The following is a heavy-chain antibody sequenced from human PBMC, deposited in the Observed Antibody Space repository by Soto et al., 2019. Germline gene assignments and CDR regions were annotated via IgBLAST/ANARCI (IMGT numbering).Heavy chain of an antibody. CDR1: GDTFSFYS. Sequence: QVQLVQSGAEVKRPGSSVKVSCKASGDTFSFYSINWVRQAPGLGLEWMGRVNPILSMSNYAQRFQGRVTMTAVKAKSTAYMELSGLRSEDTAMYYCATSYGSGYRAFDYWGQGALVTVSS. CDR3: ATSYGSGYRAFDY. CDR2: VNPILSMS. D-gene: IGHD3-10*01. V-gene: IGHV1-69*04. J-gene: IGHJ4*02.